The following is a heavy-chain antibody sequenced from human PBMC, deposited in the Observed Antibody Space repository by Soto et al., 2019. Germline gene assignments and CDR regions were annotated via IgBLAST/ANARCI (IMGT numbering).Heavy chain of an antibody. J-gene: IGHJ4*02. D-gene: IGHD3-10*01. Sequence: SETLSLTCTVSGGSISSGGYYWSWIRQHPGKGLEWIGYIYYSGSTYYNPSLKSRVTIPVDTSKNQFSLKLSSVTAADTAVYYCARVDGSGTHNFDYWGQGTLVTVSS. CDR1: GGSISSGGYY. V-gene: IGHV4-31*03. CDR3: ARVDGSGTHNFDY. CDR2: IYYSGST.